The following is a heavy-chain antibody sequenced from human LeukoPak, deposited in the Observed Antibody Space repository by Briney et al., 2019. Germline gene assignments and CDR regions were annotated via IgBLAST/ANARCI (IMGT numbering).Heavy chain of an antibody. Sequence: GGSLRLSCAPSGFTFNNYGMHWVRQAPGKGLEWVAFIRDDGSIKYYADSVKGRFTISRDNAKNSLYLQMNSLRAEDTAVYNCAELGITMIGGVWGKGTTVTISS. D-gene: IGHD3-10*02. V-gene: IGHV3-30*02. CDR3: AELGITMIGGV. CDR2: IRDDGSIK. CDR1: GFTFNNYG. J-gene: IGHJ6*04.